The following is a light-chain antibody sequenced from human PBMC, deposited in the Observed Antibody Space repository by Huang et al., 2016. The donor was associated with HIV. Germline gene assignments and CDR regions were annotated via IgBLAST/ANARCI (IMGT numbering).Light chain of an antibody. V-gene: IGKV1-27*01. J-gene: IGKJ3*01. Sequence: DIQMTQSPSSLSASVGDRVTISCRASQGIANHLAWYQQRPGKAPKRLIYAASALQSGVPSRFSGSGSGTDFTLTISSLQPEDVATYFCQKYNNAPRTFGPGTKVEVK. CDR3: QKYNNAPRT. CDR2: AAS. CDR1: QGIANH.